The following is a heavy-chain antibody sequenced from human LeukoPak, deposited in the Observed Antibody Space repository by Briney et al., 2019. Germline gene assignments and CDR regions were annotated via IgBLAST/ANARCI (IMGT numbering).Heavy chain of an antibody. Sequence: GGSLRLSCAASGFTFSDYYMSWIRQAPGKGLEWVSYISSSGSTIYCADSVKGRFTISRDNAKNSLYLQMNSLRAEDTAVYYCARGAYYYDSSGYAFDYWGQGTLVTVSS. J-gene: IGHJ4*02. CDR1: GFTFSDYY. CDR3: ARGAYYYDSSGYAFDY. CDR2: ISSSGSTI. V-gene: IGHV3-11*01. D-gene: IGHD3-22*01.